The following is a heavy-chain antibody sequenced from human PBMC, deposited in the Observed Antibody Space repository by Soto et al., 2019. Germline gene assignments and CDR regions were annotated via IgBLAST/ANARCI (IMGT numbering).Heavy chain of an antibody. CDR2: IWYDGSIK. CDR3: ARSRGISEGAFNI. V-gene: IGHV3-33*01. J-gene: IGHJ3*02. D-gene: IGHD2-15*01. Sequence: PGGSLRLSCAASGFTFSNHGMHWVRQAPGKGLEWVAVIWYDGSIKYYAGSVKGRFTISRDNSKNTLFLQMNSLRAEDTAVYYCARSRGISEGAFNICGQGTMVTVSS. CDR1: GFTFSNHG.